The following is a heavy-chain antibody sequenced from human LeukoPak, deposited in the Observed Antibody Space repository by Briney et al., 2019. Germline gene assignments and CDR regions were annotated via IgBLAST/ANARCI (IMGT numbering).Heavy chain of an antibody. CDR3: AKGIYSSGWSYFDY. Sequence: GGSLRLSCAASGFTFSNSAMSWVRQAPGKGLEWVSTLSGSGITTYYADSVKGRFTISRNNSKNTLYPQMNSLRAEDTAVYYCAKGIYSSGWSYFDYWGHGTLVTVSS. D-gene: IGHD6-19*01. CDR1: GFTFSNSA. CDR2: LSGSGITT. V-gene: IGHV3-23*01. J-gene: IGHJ4*01.